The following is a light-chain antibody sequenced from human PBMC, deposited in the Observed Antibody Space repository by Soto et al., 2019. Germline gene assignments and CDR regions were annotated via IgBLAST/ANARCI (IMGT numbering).Light chain of an antibody. CDR3: NSYTSSNTYV. Sequence: QSVLTQPPSVSGSPGQSVTISCTGTSSDVGSYNRVSWYRQPPGTAPKLMIYEVFNRPSGVPDRFSGSKSGNTASLTTSGLQAEDEADYYCNSYTSSNTYVFGTGTKVTVL. V-gene: IGLV2-18*03. J-gene: IGLJ1*01. CDR1: SSDVGSYNR. CDR2: EVF.